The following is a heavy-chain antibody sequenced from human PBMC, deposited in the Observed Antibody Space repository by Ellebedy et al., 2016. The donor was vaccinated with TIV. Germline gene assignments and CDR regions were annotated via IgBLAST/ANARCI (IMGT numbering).Heavy chain of an antibody. CDR2: VSYIGGT. CDR3: AGDGAGRWDY. D-gene: IGHD4-23*01. V-gene: IGHV4-39*02. J-gene: IGHJ4*02. Sequence: MPSETLSLTCTVSGGSITTGGDYWGWIRQPPGKGLEWIGTVSYIGGTYYNPSLKSRLTMSVDTSKNQFSLKLNSVTAADTAVYYCAGDGAGRWDYWGPGTLVTVSS. CDR1: GGSITTGGDY.